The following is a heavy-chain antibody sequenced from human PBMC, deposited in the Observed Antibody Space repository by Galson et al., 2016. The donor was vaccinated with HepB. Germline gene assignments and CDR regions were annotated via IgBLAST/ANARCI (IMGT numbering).Heavy chain of an antibody. Sequence: ETLSLTCTVSGGSISANWWSWVRRPPAKGLEWIGEIYHTGSTYYNPSLKSRVTMSVDTSKNQFSLKLSSVTAADTAVYYCASDIAGGVDYWGQGTLVTVSS. CDR3: ASDIAGGVDY. J-gene: IGHJ4*02. D-gene: IGHD1-14*01. V-gene: IGHV4-4*02. CDR2: IYHTGST. CDR1: GGSISANW.